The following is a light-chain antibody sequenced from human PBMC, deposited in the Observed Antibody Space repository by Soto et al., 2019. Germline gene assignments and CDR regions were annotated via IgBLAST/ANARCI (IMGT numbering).Light chain of an antibody. CDR3: NSYTSKSTGV. CDR2: EVS. V-gene: IGLV2-14*01. Sequence: QSALTQPASVSGSPGQSITISCTGTSSDVGGYNYVSWYQQHPGKAPKLIIYEVSNRPSGVSNRFSGSKSGNTASLTISGLQADDADDYYCNSYTSKSTGVFGTGTKVTVL. CDR1: SSDVGGYNY. J-gene: IGLJ1*01.